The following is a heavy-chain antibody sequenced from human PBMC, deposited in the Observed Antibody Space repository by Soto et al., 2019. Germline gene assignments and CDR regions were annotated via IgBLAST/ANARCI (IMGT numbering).Heavy chain of an antibody. CDR1: GYSFTSYW. J-gene: IGHJ6*02. D-gene: IGHD3-16*01. CDR3: ARAGEALHYYYGMDV. V-gene: IGHV5-51*01. CDR2: IYPGDSDT. Sequence: PGESLKISCKGSGYSFTSYWIGWVRQMPGKGLEWMGIIYPGDSDTRYSPSFQGQVTISADKSISTAYLQWSSLKASDAAMSYCARAGEALHYYYGMDVWGQGTTVTAP.